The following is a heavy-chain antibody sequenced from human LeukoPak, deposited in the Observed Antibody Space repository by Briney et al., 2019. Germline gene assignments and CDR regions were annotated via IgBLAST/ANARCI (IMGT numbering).Heavy chain of an antibody. CDR3: ATNDGHY. V-gene: IGHV1-69-2*01. CDR2: VDPEDGET. J-gene: IGHJ4*02. CDR1: GYTFTGYY. Sequence: ASVKVSCKASGYTFTGYYMHWVRQAPGKGLEWMGLVDPEDGETIYAEKFQGRVTITADTSTDTAYMELSSLRSEDTAVYYCATNDGHYWGQGTLVTVSS. D-gene: IGHD1-1*01.